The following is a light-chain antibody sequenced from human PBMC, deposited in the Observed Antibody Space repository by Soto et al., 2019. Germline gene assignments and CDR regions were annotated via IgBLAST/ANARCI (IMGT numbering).Light chain of an antibody. CDR2: DVS. Sequence: QSALTQPASVSGSPGQSITISCTGTSSDVGGYNYVSWYQQHPGKAPKLMIYDVSNRPSGVSNRFSGSKSGNTASLTISGLQAEDEADYYCCSYPSSSTLVVFGGGTKVTVL. CDR3: CSYPSSSTLVV. J-gene: IGLJ2*01. CDR1: SSDVGGYNY. V-gene: IGLV2-14*01.